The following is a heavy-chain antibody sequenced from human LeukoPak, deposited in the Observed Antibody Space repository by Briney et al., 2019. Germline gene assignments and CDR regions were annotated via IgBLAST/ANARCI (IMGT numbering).Heavy chain of an antibody. CDR2: IYYSGST. J-gene: IGHJ4*02. Sequence: SETLSLTCTVSGGSISSHYWSWIRQPPGKGLEWIGYIYYSGSTNYNPSLKSRVTISVDTSKNQFSLKLSSVTAADTAVYYCARVRVGATKFFDYWGQGTLVTVSS. V-gene: IGHV4-59*11. CDR3: ARVRVGATKFFDY. CDR1: GGSISSHY. D-gene: IGHD1-26*01.